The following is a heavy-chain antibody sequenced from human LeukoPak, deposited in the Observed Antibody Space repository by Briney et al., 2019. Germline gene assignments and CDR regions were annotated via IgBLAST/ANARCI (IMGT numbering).Heavy chain of an antibody. CDR3: ARDSGYCSSTSCYSYFQH. V-gene: IGHV1-69*05. Sequence: ASVKVSCKASGGTFSSYAISWVRQAPGQGLEWMGGIIPIFGTANYAQKFQGRVTITTDESTSTAYMELSSLRSEDTAVYYCARDSGYCSSTSCYSYFQHWGQGTLVTVSS. CDR1: GGTFSSYA. D-gene: IGHD2-2*01. J-gene: IGHJ1*01. CDR2: IIPIFGTA.